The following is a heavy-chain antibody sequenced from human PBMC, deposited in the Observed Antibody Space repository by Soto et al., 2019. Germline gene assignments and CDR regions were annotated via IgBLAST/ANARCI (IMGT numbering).Heavy chain of an antibody. V-gene: IGHV3-43*01. J-gene: IGHJ4*02. Sequence: EVQLVESGGFVVQPGGSLRLSCAASGFAFDYYSLHWVRQAPGKGLEWVSLISWDGHSTYYTDSVKGRFIISRDNSKNSLYLQMNSLRSEDAAIYYCAKSQTRIAVAANPDYWGQGTLVTVSS. CDR3: AKSQTRIAVAANPDY. D-gene: IGHD6-19*01. CDR2: ISWDGHST. CDR1: GFAFDYYS.